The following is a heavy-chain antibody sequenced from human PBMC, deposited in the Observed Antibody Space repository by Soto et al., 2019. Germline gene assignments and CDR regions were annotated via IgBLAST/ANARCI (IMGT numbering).Heavy chain of an antibody. CDR1: GFTFSTYA. CDR3: AKQRAGYGSGSDTYFFDC. D-gene: IGHD3-10*01. CDR2: LSGSGGTT. Sequence: EVQLLESGGGLVQPGGSLRLSCSTSGFTFSTYAMNWVRQAPGKGLEWVSALSGSGGTTYYADSVRGRFTISRDNSKNTIFLQMNSRRDEDTALYSCAKQRAGYGSGSDTYFFDCWGPGTLVTVSS. J-gene: IGHJ4*02. V-gene: IGHV3-23*01.